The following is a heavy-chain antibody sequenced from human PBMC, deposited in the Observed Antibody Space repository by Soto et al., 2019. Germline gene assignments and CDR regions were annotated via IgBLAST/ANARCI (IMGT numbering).Heavy chain of an antibody. V-gene: IGHV4-59*08. J-gene: IGHJ4*02. CDR3: ARQKVRGFYYFDY. CDR1: GGSTSGYS. CDR2: VYSSGST. D-gene: IGHD3-10*01. Sequence: PSETLSLTCTLSGGSTSGYSWSWIRRPPGKGLEWIGYVYSSGSTNYNPSLNSRVTISIDTSTNQFSLKLTSVTAADTAVYYCARQKVRGFYYFDYWGQGTLVTVSS.